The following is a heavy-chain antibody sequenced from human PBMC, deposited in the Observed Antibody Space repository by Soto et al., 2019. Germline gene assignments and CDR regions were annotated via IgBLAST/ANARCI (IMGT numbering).Heavy chain of an antibody. CDR3: ARWTTVNDQDDEDGMDV. CDR2: TYYRSKWYN. D-gene: IGHD4-4*01. V-gene: IGHV6-1*01. CDR1: GDSFSSNSAA. Sequence: PSQTLSLTCAISGDSFSSNSAALNWIRQSPSRGLEWLGRTYYRSKWYNDYAVSVKSRITINPDTSKNQFSLQLNSVTPEDTAVYYCARWTTVNDQDDEDGMDVWGQGTTVTVSS. J-gene: IGHJ6*02.